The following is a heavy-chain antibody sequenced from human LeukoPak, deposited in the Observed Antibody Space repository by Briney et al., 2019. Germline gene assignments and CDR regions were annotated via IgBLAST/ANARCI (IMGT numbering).Heavy chain of an antibody. CDR1: GYTFTSYG. J-gene: IGHJ6*03. D-gene: IGHD3-3*01. CDR3: ARHPYLRDFWSGYSLPYYYMDV. V-gene: IGHV7-4-1*02. Sequence: ASVKVSCKASGYTFTSYGISWVRQAPGQGLEWMGWINTNTGNPTYAQGFTGRFVFSLDTSVSTVYLQISSLKAEDTAVYYCARHPYLRDFWSGYSLPYYYMDVWGKGTTVTVSS. CDR2: INTNTGNP.